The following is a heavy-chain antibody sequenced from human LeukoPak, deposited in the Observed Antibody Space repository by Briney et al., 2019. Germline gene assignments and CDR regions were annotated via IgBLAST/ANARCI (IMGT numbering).Heavy chain of an antibody. CDR2: INHSGST. J-gene: IGHJ6*02. CDR1: GGSFSGYY. D-gene: IGHD3-3*01. Sequence: SETLSLTCAVYGGSFSGYYWSWIRQPPGKGLEWIGEINHSGSTNYNPSLKSRVTISVDTSKNQFSLKLSSVTAADTAVYYCARDGGGYDYYYYGMDVWGQGTTVTVSS. V-gene: IGHV4-34*01. CDR3: ARDGGGYDYYYYGMDV.